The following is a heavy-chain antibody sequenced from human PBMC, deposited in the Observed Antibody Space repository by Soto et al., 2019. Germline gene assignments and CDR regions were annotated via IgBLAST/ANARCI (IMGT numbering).Heavy chain of an antibody. CDR3: ATYHDDEWESYRHRY. Sequence: PGGSLRLSCAASGLAFRSFLMSWVRQAPGGGLEWVANINQDGRDTHYSDSVRCRFTISRDNAANSLFLHMNSLGAEDTAVYYCATYHDDEWESYRHRYWGQRTLVTVSS. CDR1: GLAFRSFL. V-gene: IGHV3-7*01. CDR2: INQDGRDT. D-gene: IGHD3-16*02. J-gene: IGHJ4*02.